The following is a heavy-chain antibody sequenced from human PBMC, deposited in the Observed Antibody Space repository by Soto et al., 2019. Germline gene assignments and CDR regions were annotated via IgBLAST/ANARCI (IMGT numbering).Heavy chain of an antibody. V-gene: IGHV4-39*02. CDR3: AREYSSSYYYYYGMDV. Sequence: SETLSLTCTVSGGSISSSSYYWGWIRQPPGKGLEWIGGIYYSGSTYYNPSLKSRVTISVDTSKNQFSLKLSSVTAADTAVYYCAREYSSSYYYYYGMDVWGQGTTVTVSS. D-gene: IGHD6-6*01. CDR2: IYYSGST. CDR1: GGSISSSSYY. J-gene: IGHJ6*02.